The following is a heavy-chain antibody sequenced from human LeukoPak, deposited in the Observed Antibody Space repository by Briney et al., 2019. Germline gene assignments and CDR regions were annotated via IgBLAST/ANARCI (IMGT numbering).Heavy chain of an antibody. J-gene: IGHJ5*02. CDR3: ARDRPLLWFGEQVNWFDP. D-gene: IGHD3-10*01. V-gene: IGHV3-7*01. CDR1: GFTFSSYW. Sequence: PGGPLRLSCAASGFTFSSYWMSWVRQAPGKGLEWVANIKQNGSEKYYVDSVKGRFTISRDNAKNSLYLQMNSLRAEDTAVYYCARDRPLLWFGEQVNWFDPWGQGILVTVSS. CDR2: IKQNGSEK.